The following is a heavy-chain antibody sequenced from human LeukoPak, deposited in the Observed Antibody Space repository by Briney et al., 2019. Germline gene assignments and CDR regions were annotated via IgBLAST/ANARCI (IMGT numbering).Heavy chain of an antibody. Sequence: PSETLSLTCAVSGYSISSGYYWGWIRQPPGKGLEWIGSIYHSGSTYYNPSLKSRVTISVDTSKNQSSLKLSSVTAADTAVYYCARRRGCFDYWGQGTLVTASS. D-gene: IGHD3-10*01. CDR2: IYHSGST. CDR1: GYSISSGYY. J-gene: IGHJ4*02. CDR3: ARRRGCFDY. V-gene: IGHV4-38-2*01.